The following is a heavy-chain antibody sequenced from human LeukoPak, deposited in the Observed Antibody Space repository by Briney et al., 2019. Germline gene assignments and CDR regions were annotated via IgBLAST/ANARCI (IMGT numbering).Heavy chain of an antibody. CDR1: GGTFSSYA. V-gene: IGHV1-69*04. Sequence: ASVKVSCKASGGTFSSYAISWVRQAPGQGLEWMGRIIPILGIASYAQKFQGRVTITADKSTSTAYMELSSLRSEDTAVYYCARDLELRYFDWSNWFDPWGQGTLVTVSS. D-gene: IGHD3-9*01. J-gene: IGHJ5*02. CDR2: IIPILGIA. CDR3: ARDLELRYFDWSNWFDP.